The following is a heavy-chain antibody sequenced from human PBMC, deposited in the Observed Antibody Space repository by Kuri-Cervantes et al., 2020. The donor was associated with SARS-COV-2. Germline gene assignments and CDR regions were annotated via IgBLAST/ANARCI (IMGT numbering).Heavy chain of an antibody. J-gene: IGHJ4*02. CDR3: ARSSCSSTSCYSLQGGVYFDY. CDR2: ISTYRGNT. D-gene: IGHD2-2*02. CDR1: GYTFTSYG. V-gene: IGHV1-18*01. Sequence: ASVKVSRKASGYTFTSYGISWVRQAPGQGLEWLGWISTYRGNTNYAQKLQGRVTMTTDTCTSTAYLELSSLRPEDTAVYYCARSSCSSTSCYSLQGGVYFDYWGQGTLVTVSS.